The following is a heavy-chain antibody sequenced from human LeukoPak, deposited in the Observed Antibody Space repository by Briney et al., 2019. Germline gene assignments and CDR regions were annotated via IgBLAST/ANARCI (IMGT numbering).Heavy chain of an antibody. Sequence: SETLSLTCTVSGGSISSGGYYWSWIRQPPGKGLEWIGYIYYSGSTNYNPSLKSRVTISVDTSKNQFSLKLSSVTAADTAVYYCAREGSSRDFGYYYYYMDVWGKGTTVTVS. CDR1: GGSISSGGYY. D-gene: IGHD6-6*01. J-gene: IGHJ6*03. V-gene: IGHV4-61*08. CDR2: IYYSGST. CDR3: AREGSSRDFGYYYYYMDV.